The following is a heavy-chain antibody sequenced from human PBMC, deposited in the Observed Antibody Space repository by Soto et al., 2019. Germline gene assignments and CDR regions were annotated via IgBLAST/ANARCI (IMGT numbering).Heavy chain of an antibody. J-gene: IGHJ4*02. CDR3: ARHNYGSGSTYFDY. CDR2: IYYSGST. D-gene: IGHD3-10*01. V-gene: IGHV4-59*08. Sequence: QVQLQESGPGLVKPSETLSLTCTVSGGSISSYYWSWIRQPPGKGLEWIGYIYYSGSTNYNPSLLCRVTISVDTSKNQFFLKLNSMTAADTAVYYCARHNYGSGSTYFDYWGQGTLVTVSS. CDR1: GGSISSYY.